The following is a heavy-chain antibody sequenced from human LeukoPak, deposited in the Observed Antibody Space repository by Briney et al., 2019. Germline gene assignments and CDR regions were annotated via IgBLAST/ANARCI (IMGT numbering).Heavy chain of an antibody. CDR3: TRNFRYRTSWAYQYYYYMDV. V-gene: IGHV3-49*04. CDR2: IGSKAYGGTT. J-gene: IGHJ6*03. D-gene: IGHD6-13*01. Sequence: GGSLRLSCTASGFKFGDDAMSWVRQAPGKGLEWVGFIGSKAYGGTTEYAASVKGRSSISRDDSRSIAYLQMNYLKTEDTAVYFCTRNFRYRTSWAYQYYYYMDVWGKGTTVTISS. CDR1: GFKFGDDA.